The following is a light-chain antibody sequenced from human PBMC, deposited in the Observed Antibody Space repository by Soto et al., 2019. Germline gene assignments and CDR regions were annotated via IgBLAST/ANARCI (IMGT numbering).Light chain of an antibody. CDR2: WAS. CDR1: QSVLYSSNNKNY. J-gene: IGKJ3*01. CDR3: QQYYSNPPRT. Sequence: DIVMTQSPDSLAVSLGERATINCKSSQSVLYSSNNKNYLAWYQQKPGQPPKLLIYWASTRESGVPDRFSGSGSGTDFTLTISSLQAEDVAVYYCQQYYSNPPRTVGPGTKVDSK. V-gene: IGKV4-1*01.